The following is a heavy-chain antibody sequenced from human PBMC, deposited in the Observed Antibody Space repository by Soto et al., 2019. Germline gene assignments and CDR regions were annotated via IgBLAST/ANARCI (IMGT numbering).Heavy chain of an antibody. D-gene: IGHD5-12*01. CDR3: AIAGWIRFLEMRFDP. Sequence: SETLSLTCTVSGGSISSSSYYWGWIRQPPGKGLEWIGSIYYSGSTYYNPSLKSRVTISVDTSKNQFSLKLSSVTAADTAVYYCAIAGWIRFLEMRFDPWGQGTLVTVSS. CDR2: IYYSGST. J-gene: IGHJ5*02. V-gene: IGHV4-39*01. CDR1: GGSISSSSYY.